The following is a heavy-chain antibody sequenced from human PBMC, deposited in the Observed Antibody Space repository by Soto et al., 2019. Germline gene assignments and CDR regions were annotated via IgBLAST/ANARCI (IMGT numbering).Heavy chain of an antibody. CDR3: ATCGGDCYYYYYGMDV. J-gene: IGHJ6*02. D-gene: IGHD2-21*02. V-gene: IGHV1-24*01. CDR2: FDPEDGET. Sequence: PSVKVSCKVSGYTLTELSMHWVRQAPGKGLEWMGGFDPEDGETIYAQKFQGRVTMTEDTSTDTAYMELSSLRSEDTAVYYCATCGGDCYYYYYGMDVWGQGTTVTVSS. CDR1: GYTLTELS.